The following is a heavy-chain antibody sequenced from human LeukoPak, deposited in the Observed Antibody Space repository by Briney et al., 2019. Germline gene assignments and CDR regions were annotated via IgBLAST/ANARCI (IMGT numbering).Heavy chain of an antibody. V-gene: IGHV4-61*08. CDR1: GGSISSGGYS. J-gene: IGHJ4*02. CDR3: ARHHIYYDSSGYYYGYFDY. CDR2: IYYSGST. D-gene: IGHD3-22*01. Sequence: PSETLSLTCAVSGGSISSGGYSWSWIRQPPGKGLEWIGYIYYSGSTNYNPSLKSRVTISVDTSKNQFSLKLSSVTAADTAVYYCARHHIYYDSSGYYYGYFDYWGQGTLVTVSS.